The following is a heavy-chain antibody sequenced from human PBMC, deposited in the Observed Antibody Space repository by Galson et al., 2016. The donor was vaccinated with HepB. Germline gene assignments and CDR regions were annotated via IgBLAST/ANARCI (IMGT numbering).Heavy chain of an antibody. V-gene: IGHV6-1*01. J-gene: IGHJ6*02. CDR1: GDSVSNENAA. Sequence: CAISGDSVSNENAAWNWVRQSPSRGLEWLGKTYYHKSQWLHNYAPSVSGRITIRPDTSKNLFSLQLTSVTPEDTAVYYCAKHTPAPVVYYGVDVWGQGTPVTVAS. CDR3: AKHTPAPVVYYGVDV. CDR2: TYYHKSQWLH.